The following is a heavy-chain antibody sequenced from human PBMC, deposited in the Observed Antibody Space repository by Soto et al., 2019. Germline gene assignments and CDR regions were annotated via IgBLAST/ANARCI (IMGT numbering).Heavy chain of an antibody. CDR3: ARLVMLTINYYFDQ. V-gene: IGHV4-59*01. D-gene: IGHD4-17*01. CDR2: IYDSGST. CDR1: GGSIRGYS. J-gene: IGHJ4*02. Sequence: SETLCLTCTVSGGSIRGYSWSGIRQPPGKGLEFIGYIYDSGSTNYNPSLKSRVTISVDTSKNQFSLKLNSVTAADTATYFCARLVMLTINYYFDQWGQGALVTVS.